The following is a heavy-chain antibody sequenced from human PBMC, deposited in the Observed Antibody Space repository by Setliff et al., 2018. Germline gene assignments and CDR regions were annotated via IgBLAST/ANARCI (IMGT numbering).Heavy chain of an antibody. J-gene: IGHJ3*02. V-gene: IGHV4-59*11. D-gene: IGHD3-3*01. CDR3: ARGKTFFGAFIRAFDI. CDR1: GGSIDSHY. CDR2: IYYSGNT. Sequence: SETLSLTCSVSGGSIDSHYWSWIRQPPGKGLEWIGSIYYSGNTNYNPSLKSRVTISIDTSKNQFSLKLSSVTAADTAVYHCARGKTFFGAFIRAFDIWVQGRMVTVSS.